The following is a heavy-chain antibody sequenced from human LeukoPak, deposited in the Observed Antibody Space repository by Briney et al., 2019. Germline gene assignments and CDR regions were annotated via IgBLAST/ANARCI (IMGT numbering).Heavy chain of an antibody. D-gene: IGHD3-10*01. CDR3: ARAGRGVIIRDRDFDY. CDR2: INHSGST. CDR1: GGSFSGYY. Sequence: SETLSLTCAVYGGSFSGYYWSWIRQPPGKGLEWIGEINHSGSTNYNPSLKSRVTISVDTSKNQFSLKLSSVTAADTGVYYCARAGRGVIIRDRDFDYWGQGTLVTVSS. V-gene: IGHV4-34*01. J-gene: IGHJ4*02.